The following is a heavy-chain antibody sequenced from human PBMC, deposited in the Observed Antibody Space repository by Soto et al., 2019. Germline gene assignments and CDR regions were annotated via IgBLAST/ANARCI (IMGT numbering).Heavy chain of an antibody. J-gene: IGHJ6*02. CDR2: ITGSTSST. CDR1: GFTFTNYA. Sequence: GGSLRLSCAASGFTFTNYAMNWVRQAPGRGLEWVSSITGSTSSTYYADSVKGRFTISRDNSKNTLYLQMNSLRAEDTAVYYCAKDYGTSSSNFYYFYGMDVWGQGTTVTVSS. V-gene: IGHV3-23*01. D-gene: IGHD3-16*01. CDR3: AKDYGTSSSNFYYFYGMDV.